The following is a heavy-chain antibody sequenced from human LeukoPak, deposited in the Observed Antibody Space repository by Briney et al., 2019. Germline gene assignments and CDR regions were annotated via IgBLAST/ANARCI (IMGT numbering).Heavy chain of an antibody. CDR2: ISGSGGST. V-gene: IGHV3-23*01. J-gene: IGHJ4*02. CDR1: GFTFSSYA. D-gene: IGHD3-16*02. CDR3: AKSTYVWGSYRHPPPIVYYFDY. Sequence: PGGSLRLSCAASGFTFSSYAMSWVRQAPGKGLEWVSAISGSGGSTYCADSVKGRFTISRDNSKNTLYLQMNSLRAEDTAVYYCAKSTYVWGSYRHPPPIVYYFDYWGQGTLVTVSS.